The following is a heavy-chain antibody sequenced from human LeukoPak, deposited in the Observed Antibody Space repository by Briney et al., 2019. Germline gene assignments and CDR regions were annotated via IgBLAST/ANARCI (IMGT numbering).Heavy chain of an antibody. CDR1: GGSFSGYY. CDR3: ARGRTYYYDTSGYYPSIYYGMDV. CDR2: INHGEST. J-gene: IGHJ6*02. Sequence: SSETLSLTCAVSGGSFSGYYWYWIRQPPGKGLEWIGEINHGESTNYNPSLKSRATLSVDTSKNKFSLKLTSVTAADTAVYYCARGRTYYYDTSGYYPSIYYGMDVWGQGTTVSVSS. V-gene: IGHV4-34*01. D-gene: IGHD3-22*01.